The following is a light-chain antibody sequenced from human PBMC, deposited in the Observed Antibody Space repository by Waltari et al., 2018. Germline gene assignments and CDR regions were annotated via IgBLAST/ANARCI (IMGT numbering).Light chain of an antibody. V-gene: IGKV3-20*01. Sequence: EIVLTQSPGTLSLSPGERATLSCRASQRVRSSYLAWYQQKPGQAPRLLIYGASSRATGIPDRFSGRGSGTDFTLTISRLEPEDFAVYYCQQYGTLITFGQGTRLEIK. J-gene: IGKJ5*01. CDR3: QQYGTLIT. CDR2: GAS. CDR1: QRVRSSY.